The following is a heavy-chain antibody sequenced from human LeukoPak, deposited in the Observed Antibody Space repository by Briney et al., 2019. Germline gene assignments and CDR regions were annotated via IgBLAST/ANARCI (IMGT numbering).Heavy chain of an antibody. CDR1: GFTLTSYA. D-gene: IGHD3-22*01. CDR2: IIGSVHST. J-gene: IGHJ4*02. Sequence: GGSLRLSCAASGFTLTSYAMSWVRQAPGKGLEWVSAIIGSVHSTYYADSVKGRFTISRDNSKNTLYLQMNSLRAEDTAVYYCAKHSFDSSGYYSIDYWGQGTLVTVFS. CDR3: AKHSFDSSGYYSIDY. V-gene: IGHV3-23*01.